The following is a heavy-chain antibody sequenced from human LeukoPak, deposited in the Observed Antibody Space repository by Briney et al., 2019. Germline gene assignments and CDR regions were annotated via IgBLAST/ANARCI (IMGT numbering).Heavy chain of an antibody. Sequence: GGSLRLSCAASGFTFSNYWMHWVRHAPGKGLVWVSRINSDGINTSYADSAKGRFTISRDSAKNTLNLQMNSLRAEDTAVYYCARDLGQYYYTSDNWFDPWGQGTLVTVSS. CDR2: INSDGINT. V-gene: IGHV3-74*01. J-gene: IGHJ5*02. D-gene: IGHD3-3*01. CDR3: ARDLGQYYYTSDNWFDP. CDR1: GFTFSNYW.